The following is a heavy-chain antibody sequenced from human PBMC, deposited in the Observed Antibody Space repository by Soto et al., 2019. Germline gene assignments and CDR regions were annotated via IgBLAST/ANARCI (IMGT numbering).Heavy chain of an antibody. J-gene: IGHJ1*01. D-gene: IGHD6-6*01. Sequence: GGSLRLSCAASGFTFSSYAMSWVRQAPGKGLEWVSAISGSGGSTYYADPVKGRFTISRDNSKNTLYLQMNSLRAEDTAVYYCAKPWYSSSSEYFQHWGQGTLVTVSS. CDR1: GFTFSSYA. CDR3: AKPWYSSSSEYFQH. V-gene: IGHV3-23*01. CDR2: ISGSGGST.